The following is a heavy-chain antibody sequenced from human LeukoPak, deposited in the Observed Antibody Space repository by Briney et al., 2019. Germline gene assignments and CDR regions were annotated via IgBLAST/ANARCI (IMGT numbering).Heavy chain of an antibody. Sequence: PGGSPRLSRAASRFTLSSYGMHWGREAPGKGLEGGAVIWYVGSNKYYADSVKGRFTISRDNSKNTLYLQMNSVKAEDTAVYYCAKDLWPGDYVWYYYMDVWGKGTTVTVSS. CDR2: IWYVGSNK. V-gene: IGHV3-33*06. CDR1: RFTLSSYG. J-gene: IGHJ6*03. CDR3: AKDLWPGDYVWYYYMDV. D-gene: IGHD4-17*01.